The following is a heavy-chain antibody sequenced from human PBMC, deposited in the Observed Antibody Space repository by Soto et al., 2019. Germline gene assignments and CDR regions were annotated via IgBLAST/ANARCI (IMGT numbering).Heavy chain of an antibody. CDR1: GFTFSSYW. V-gene: IGHV3-7*01. Sequence: GGSLRLSCAASGFTFSSYWMSWVRQAPGKGLEWVANIKQDGSEKYYVDSVKGRFTISRDNAKNSLYLQMNSLRAEDTAVYYCARAFGTPTWIQIWLRGSNYYGTDVWGQGTTVTVSS. D-gene: IGHD5-18*01. J-gene: IGHJ6*02. CDR3: ARAFGTPTWIQIWLRGSNYYGTDV. CDR2: IKQDGSEK.